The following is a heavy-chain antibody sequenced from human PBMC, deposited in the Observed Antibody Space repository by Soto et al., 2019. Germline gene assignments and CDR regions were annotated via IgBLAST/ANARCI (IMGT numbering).Heavy chain of an antibody. J-gene: IGHJ5*02. D-gene: IGHD5-12*01. CDR2: IIPIFGTA. V-gene: IGHV1-69*13. CDR3: ARDQSGTYSGYDYNWFDP. Sequence: SVKVSCKASGGTFSSYAISWVRQAPGQGLEWMGGIIPIFGTANYAQKFQGRVTITADESTSTAYMELSSLRSEDTAVYYCARDQSGTYSGYDYNWFDPWGQGTLVTVS. CDR1: GGTFSSYA.